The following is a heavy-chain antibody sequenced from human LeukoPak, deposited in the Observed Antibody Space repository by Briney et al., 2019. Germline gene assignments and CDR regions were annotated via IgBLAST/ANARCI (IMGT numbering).Heavy chain of an antibody. D-gene: IGHD5-12*01. J-gene: IGHJ6*02. CDR1: GDSVSSNSAA. V-gene: IGHV6-1*01. CDR3: ARATEQAQPIYYYGMDV. Sequence: SQTLSLTCAISGDSVSSNSAAWNWIRQSPSRGLEWLGRTYYRSKWYNGYAVSVKSRITINPDTSKNQFSLQLNSVTPEDTAVYYCARATEQAQPIYYYGMDVWGQGTTVTVSS. CDR2: TYYRSKWYN.